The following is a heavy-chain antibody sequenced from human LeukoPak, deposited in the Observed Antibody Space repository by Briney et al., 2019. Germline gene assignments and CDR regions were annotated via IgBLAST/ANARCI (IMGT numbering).Heavy chain of an antibody. CDR3: ARGGSSWYRGSFQH. V-gene: IGHV1-46*01. J-gene: IGHJ1*01. D-gene: IGHD6-13*01. CDR1: GYTFTSYD. CDR2: INPSGGST. Sequence: ASVKVSCKASGYTFTSYDMHWVRPAPGQRLEWMGIINPSGGSTSYAQIFQGRVTMTRDTSTSTVYMGLSSLRSEDTAVYYCARGGSSWYRGSFQHWGQGTLVTVSS.